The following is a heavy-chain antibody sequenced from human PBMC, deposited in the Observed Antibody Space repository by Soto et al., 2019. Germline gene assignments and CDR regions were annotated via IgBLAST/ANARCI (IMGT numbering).Heavy chain of an antibody. Sequence: PGGSLRLSCAASGLTFSSYSMNWVRQAPGKGLEWVSSISSSSSYIYYADSVKGRFTISRDNAKNSLYLQMNSLRAEDTAVYYCARGRPSIVGATVIDYWGQGTLVTVSS. CDR2: ISSSSSYI. J-gene: IGHJ4*02. CDR1: GLTFSSYS. CDR3: ARGRPSIVGATVIDY. D-gene: IGHD1-26*01. V-gene: IGHV3-21*01.